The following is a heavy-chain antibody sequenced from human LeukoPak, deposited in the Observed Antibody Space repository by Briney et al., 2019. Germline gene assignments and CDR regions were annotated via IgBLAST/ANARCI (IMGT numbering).Heavy chain of an antibody. V-gene: IGHV3-48*01. D-gene: IGHD3-22*01. CDR3: ARCPESSGYYYELDS. J-gene: IGHJ4*02. CDR2: ISSSSSTL. CDR1: GFTFSSYS. Sequence: SGGSRRLSCAASGFTFSSYSMSWVRQAPGKGLEWVAYISSSSSTLHYADPVKGRFTISRDNSKNTLYLQMNSLRAEDTAVYYCARCPESSGYYYELDSWGQGTLVTVSS.